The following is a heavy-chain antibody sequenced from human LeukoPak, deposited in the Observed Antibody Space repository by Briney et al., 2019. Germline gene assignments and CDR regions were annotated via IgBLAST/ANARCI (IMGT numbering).Heavy chain of an antibody. J-gene: IGHJ6*02. V-gene: IGHV3-7*05. CDR3: VRDGPGGIEARKRYYGMDV. Sequence: QPGGSLRLSCAASGFTFSIYWMSWVRQAPGKGLEWVASINQDGSEKYYVDSVKGRCTISKDNAKTSLYLQVSSLRAEDAAAYYCVRDGPGGIEARKRYYGMDVWGQGTTVSVSS. D-gene: IGHD6-6*01. CDR2: INQDGSEK. CDR1: GFTFSIYW.